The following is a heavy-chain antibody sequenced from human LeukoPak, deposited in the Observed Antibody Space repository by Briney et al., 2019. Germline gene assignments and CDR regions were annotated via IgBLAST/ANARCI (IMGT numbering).Heavy chain of an antibody. V-gene: IGHV1-18*01. CDR2: INPYNGKT. Sequence: ASVKVSCKASGYTLDRFGIGWVRQAPGQGLEWLGWINPYNGKTIFGEKFQGRVIMTTDTSTSTVYMELTSLRSDDTAVYFCARDTPQHLKRFDYWGQGTLVTVSS. J-gene: IGHJ4*02. CDR3: ARDTPQHLKRFDY. CDR1: GYTLDRFG.